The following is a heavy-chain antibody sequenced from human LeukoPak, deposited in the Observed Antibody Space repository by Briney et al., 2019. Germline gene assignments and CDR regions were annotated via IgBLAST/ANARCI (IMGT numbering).Heavy chain of an antibody. CDR1: GFTFDDYA. J-gene: IGHJ5*02. V-gene: IGHV3-9*03. CDR3: VKDISGSSGGEGGFDP. CDR2: ISWNSDGI. Sequence: PGRSLGLSCAASGFTFDDYAMHWVRQAPGKGLEWVSGISWNSDGIVYADSVRGRFTISRDNAKNSLYLQMNSLRTEDMALYYCVKDISGSSGGEGGFDPWGQGTLVTVSS. D-gene: IGHD2-15*01.